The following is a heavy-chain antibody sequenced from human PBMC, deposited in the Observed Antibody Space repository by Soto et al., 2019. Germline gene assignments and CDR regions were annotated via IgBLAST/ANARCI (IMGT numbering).Heavy chain of an antibody. CDR1: GYTFTSYG. Sequence: GSAVNVSCKASGYTFTSYGIIWPRQAPEQGREWMGWISAYNGNTNYAQKLQGRVTMTTDKSTSAPYIELRSLRSDDTAVYYCATVSPGIAVAGPNFDYWGQGILVTVSS. D-gene: IGHD6-19*01. V-gene: IGHV1-18*01. J-gene: IGHJ4*02. CDR2: ISAYNGNT. CDR3: ATVSPGIAVAGPNFDY.